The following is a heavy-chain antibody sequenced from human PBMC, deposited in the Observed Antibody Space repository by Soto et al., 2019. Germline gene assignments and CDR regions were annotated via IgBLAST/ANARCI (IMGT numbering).Heavy chain of an antibody. CDR3: ARESNQVISDGMDV. J-gene: IGHJ6*02. V-gene: IGHV1-2*02. D-gene: IGHD2-2*01. CDR2: INPETGGT. CDR1: GYTFTGYY. Sequence: QVQLVQSGADVKTPGASVRVSCKASGYTFTGYYVHCVREAPGQGLEWMGWINPETGGTSYAQKFQGRVTLSRDTSINTAYLELRWLRFDDASVYFCARESNQVISDGMDVLGQGTTVTFSS.